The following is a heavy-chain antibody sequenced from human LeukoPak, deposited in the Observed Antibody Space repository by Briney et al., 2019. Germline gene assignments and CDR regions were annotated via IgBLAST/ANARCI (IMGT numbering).Heavy chain of an antibody. D-gene: IGHD6-13*01. CDR1: GFTFSAYG. CDR3: ARSKQLDY. Sequence: QAGGSLRLSCAASGFTFSAYGMHWVRQAPGKGLEWVSYISPGSSTIYYADSVKGRFTISRDNAKNSLYLQMNSLRDEDTAVYYCARSKQLDYWGQGTLVTVSS. CDR2: ISPGSSTI. J-gene: IGHJ4*02. V-gene: IGHV3-48*02.